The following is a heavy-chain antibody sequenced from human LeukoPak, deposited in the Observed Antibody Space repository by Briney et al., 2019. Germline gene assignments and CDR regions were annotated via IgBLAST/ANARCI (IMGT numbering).Heavy chain of an antibody. Sequence: PGGSLRLSCAASGFTFSSYAMSWVRQAPGKGLEWISTISSSGGNTYYTHSVKGRFTISRDNSKNTLYLQMNSLKAEDTAVYSCARDPNYGSTWYVNWFDPWGQGTLVTVSS. CDR3: ARDPNYGSTWYVNWFDP. D-gene: IGHD6-13*01. V-gene: IGHV3-23*01. J-gene: IGHJ5*02. CDR1: GFTFSSYA. CDR2: ISSSGGNT.